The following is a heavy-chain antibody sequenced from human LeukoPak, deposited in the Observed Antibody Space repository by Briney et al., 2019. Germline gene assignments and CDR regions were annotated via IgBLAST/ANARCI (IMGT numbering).Heavy chain of an antibody. CDR2: IYYSGGT. V-gene: IGHV4-59*01. CDR3: ARGIPMGGSGWYIYYYMDV. J-gene: IGHJ6*03. Sequence: SETLSLTCTVSGGSISSYYWSWIRQPPGKGLEWIGYIYYSGGTNYNPSLKSRVTTSVDTSKNQFSLKLSSVTAADTAVYYCARGIPMGGSGWYIYYYMDVWGKGTTVTVSS. CDR1: GGSISSYY. D-gene: IGHD6-19*01.